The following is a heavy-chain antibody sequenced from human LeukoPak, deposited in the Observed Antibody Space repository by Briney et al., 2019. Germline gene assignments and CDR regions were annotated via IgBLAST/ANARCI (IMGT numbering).Heavy chain of an antibody. CDR3: ARNTYTISRYYFDS. V-gene: IGHV4-39*07. D-gene: IGHD2/OR15-2a*01. CDR1: GDSIISSLYY. Sequence: SETLSLTCTVSGDSIISSLYYWAWVRQPPGKGLEWIGSIYYSGNTYYNPSLKSRVTISVDTSKNQFSLKLSSVTAADTAVYFCARNTYTISRYYFDSWGQGTLVTVSS. CDR2: IYYSGNT. J-gene: IGHJ4*02.